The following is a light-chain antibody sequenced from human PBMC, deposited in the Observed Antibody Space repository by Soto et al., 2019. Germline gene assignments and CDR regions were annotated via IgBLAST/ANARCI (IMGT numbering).Light chain of an antibody. Sequence: DIQMTQSPSSLSASVGDRVTITCRASQGISNYLAWYQQKPGNVPNLLIYAASTLQSGVPSRFSGSESGTDFTITISSLQPEDVATYYRQRYNSAPFTFGPGTKVDIK. CDR3: QRYNSAPFT. V-gene: IGKV1-27*01. J-gene: IGKJ3*01. CDR1: QGISNY. CDR2: AAS.